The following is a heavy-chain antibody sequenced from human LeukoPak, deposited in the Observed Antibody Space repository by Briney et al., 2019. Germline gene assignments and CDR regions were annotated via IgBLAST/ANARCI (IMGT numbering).Heavy chain of an antibody. D-gene: IGHD6-13*01. Sequence: GGSLRLSCAASGFTFTSYWMSWVRQAPGKGLEWVANIKQDGSEKYYVVSVKGRFTISRDNAKNSLYLQMNSLRAEDTAVYYCAREGITAGVDYWGQGTLVTVSS. V-gene: IGHV3-7*01. J-gene: IGHJ4*02. CDR3: AREGITAGVDY. CDR2: IKQDGSEK. CDR1: GFTFTSYW.